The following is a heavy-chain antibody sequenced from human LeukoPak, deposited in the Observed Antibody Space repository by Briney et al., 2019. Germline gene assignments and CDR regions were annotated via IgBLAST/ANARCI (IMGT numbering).Heavy chain of an antibody. D-gene: IGHD6-13*01. V-gene: IGHV1-2*02. CDR2: INPNSGGT. CDR1: GYTFTDYY. CDR3: ARSRGLTAAAVRAVFDY. Sequence: ASVKVSCKASGYTFTDYYMHWVRQAPGQGLEWMGWINPNSGGTNYAQKFQGRVTMTRDTSISTAYMELSRLRSDDTAVYYCARSRGLTAAAVRAVFDYWGQGTLVTVSS. J-gene: IGHJ4*02.